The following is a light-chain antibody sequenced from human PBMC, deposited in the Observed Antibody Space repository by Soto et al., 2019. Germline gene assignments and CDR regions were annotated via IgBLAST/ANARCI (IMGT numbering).Light chain of an antibody. Sequence: QSALTQPGSVSGPPGQSITMSCTGTSSDVGGYNYVSWYQQHPGKAPKLMIYEVSNRPSGVSNRFSGSKSGNTASLTTSGLQAEDEADYYCSSYTSSSTNVFGTGTKVTVL. J-gene: IGLJ1*01. CDR1: SSDVGGYNY. CDR3: SSYTSSSTNV. V-gene: IGLV2-14*01. CDR2: EVS.